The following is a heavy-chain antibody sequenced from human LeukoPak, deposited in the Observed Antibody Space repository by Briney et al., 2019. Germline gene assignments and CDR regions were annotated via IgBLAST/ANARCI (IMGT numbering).Heavy chain of an antibody. CDR2: ISWNSGSI. V-gene: IGHV3-9*03. J-gene: IGHJ3*02. CDR3: AKDHYGDYQMAFDI. CDR1: GFTFDDYA. Sequence: GRSLRLSCAASGFTFDDYAMHWVRQAPGKGLEWVSGISWNSGSIGYADSVKGRFTISRDKAKNSLYLQMNSLRAEDMALYYCAKDHYGDYQMAFDIWGQGTMVTVSS. D-gene: IGHD4-17*01.